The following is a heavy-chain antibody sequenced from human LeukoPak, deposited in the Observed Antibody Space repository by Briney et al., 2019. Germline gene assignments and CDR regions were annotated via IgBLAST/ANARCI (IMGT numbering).Heavy chain of an antibody. Sequence: PGGSLRLSCAASGFTLSYYWMHWVRQGPGKGLVWVSTINGDGSSTNYADSVKGRFTISRDNAKNTLYLEMNSLRVEDTAVYYCARDPRNKRFDPWGQGTLVTVSS. CDR1: GFTLSYYW. V-gene: IGHV3-74*01. CDR3: ARDPRNKRFDP. D-gene: IGHD1/OR15-1a*01. J-gene: IGHJ5*02. CDR2: INGDGSST.